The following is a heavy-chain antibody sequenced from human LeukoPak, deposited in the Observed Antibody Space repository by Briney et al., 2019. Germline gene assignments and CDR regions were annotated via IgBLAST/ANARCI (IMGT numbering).Heavy chain of an antibody. Sequence: SETLSLTCTVSGGFISSYYWSWIRQPPGKGLEWIGYIYYSGSTNYNPSLKSRVTISVDTSKNQFSLKLSSVTAADTAVYYCARRRPMDVWGQGTTVTVSS. CDR2: IYYSGST. CDR3: ARRRPMDV. J-gene: IGHJ6*02. V-gene: IGHV4-59*08. CDR1: GGFISSYY.